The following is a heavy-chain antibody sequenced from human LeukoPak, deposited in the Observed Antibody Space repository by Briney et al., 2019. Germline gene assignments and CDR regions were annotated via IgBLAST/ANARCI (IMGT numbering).Heavy chain of an antibody. V-gene: IGHV3-9*01. CDR2: ISWNSGSI. CDR3: ARGQYYDFRSGSLSY. D-gene: IGHD3-3*01. J-gene: IGHJ4*02. CDR1: GFTFDDYA. Sequence: GGSLRLSCAASGFTFDDYAMHWVRQAPGKGLEWVSGISWNSGSIGYADSVKGRFTISRDNAKNSLYLQMNSLRAEDTALYYCARGQYYDFRSGSLSYWGQGTLVTVSS.